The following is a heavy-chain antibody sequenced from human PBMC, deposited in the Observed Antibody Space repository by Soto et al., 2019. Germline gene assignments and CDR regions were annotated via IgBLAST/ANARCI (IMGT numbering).Heavy chain of an antibody. CDR2: TYFSGST. V-gene: IGHV4-59*13. J-gene: IGHJ4*02. D-gene: IGHD3-16*02. Sequence: SETLSLTCTVSGGSISSYYWSWIRQTPEKGLEWIGYTYFSGSTNYNPSLTSRVTISVDTSKNQFSLKLYSVTAADTAMYYCARVDYVSVWGSYRYTAPGAFDYWGQGALVTASS. CDR1: GGSISSYY. CDR3: ARVDYVSVWGSYRYTAPGAFDY.